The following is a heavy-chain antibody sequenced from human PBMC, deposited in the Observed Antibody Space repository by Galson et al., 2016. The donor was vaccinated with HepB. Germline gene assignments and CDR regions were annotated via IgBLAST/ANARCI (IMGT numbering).Heavy chain of an antibody. CDR3: ARPYGDPYYFDY. J-gene: IGHJ4*02. D-gene: IGHD4/OR15-4a*01. V-gene: IGHV1-3*01. CDR1: GYTFTSYA. Sequence: SVKVSCKASGYTFTSYAIHWVRQAPGQRLEWMGWINAGNGDTKYSRRFQGRVTITRDTSASTAYMDLSSLRSEDTALYYCARPYGDPYYFDYWGQGTLVTVSS. CDR2: INAGNGDT.